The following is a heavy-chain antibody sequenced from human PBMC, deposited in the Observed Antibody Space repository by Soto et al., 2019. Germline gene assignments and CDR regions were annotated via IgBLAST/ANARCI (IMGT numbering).Heavy chain of an antibody. J-gene: IGHJ5*02. CDR1: GGSISSSSYY. CDR2: IYYSGST. CDR3: ASHRIAATFLSWFDP. Sequence: PSETLSLTCTVSGGSISSSSYYWGWIRQPPGKGLEWIGSIYYSGSTYYNPSLKSRVTISVDTSKNQFSLKLSSVTAADTAVYYCASHRIAATFLSWFDPWGQGTLVTVSS. D-gene: IGHD6-13*01. V-gene: IGHV4-39*01.